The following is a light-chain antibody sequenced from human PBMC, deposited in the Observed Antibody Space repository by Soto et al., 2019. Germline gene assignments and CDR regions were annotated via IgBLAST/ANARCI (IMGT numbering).Light chain of an antibody. V-gene: IGKV3-15*01. J-gene: IGKJ4*01. CDR2: GAS. CDR1: QSVAGN. Sequence: EIVMTQSPATLSVSPGERATLSCRASQSVAGNLAWYQQNPGQAPRLLIYGASTRATGIPTRFSGGGSGTEFTLTISSLQSEDFAIYYCQQYNKWPLTFGGGTTVEIK. CDR3: QQYNKWPLT.